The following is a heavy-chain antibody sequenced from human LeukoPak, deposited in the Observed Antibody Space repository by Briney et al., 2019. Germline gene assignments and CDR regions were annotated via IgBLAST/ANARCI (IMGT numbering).Heavy chain of an antibody. CDR1: GYTFAGYY. Sequence: VASVKVSCKASGYTFAGYYMHWVRQAPGQGLEWMGWINPNSGGTDYAQKFQGRVTMTRDTSISTAYMELSRLRSDDTAVYYCARSKLRNIDYWGQGTLVTVSS. V-gene: IGHV1-2*02. D-gene: IGHD2-15*01. J-gene: IGHJ4*02. CDR3: ARSKLRNIDY. CDR2: INPNSGGT.